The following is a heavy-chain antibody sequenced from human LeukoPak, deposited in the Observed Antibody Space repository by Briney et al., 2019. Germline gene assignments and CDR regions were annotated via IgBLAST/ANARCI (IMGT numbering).Heavy chain of an antibody. CDR1: AFTFSIYG. CDR3: ARARSWPEHAFDV. J-gene: IGHJ3*01. CDR2: ISYDGSKT. V-gene: IGHV3-30*03. Sequence: PERSLRLSCVASAFTFSIYGMHWVRQAPGKGLEWVAVISYDGSKTYYADSVKGRFTISRDNSKNTLYLQMNSLRAEDTAVYYCARARSWPEHAFDVWGQGTMVTVSS. D-gene: IGHD5-24*01.